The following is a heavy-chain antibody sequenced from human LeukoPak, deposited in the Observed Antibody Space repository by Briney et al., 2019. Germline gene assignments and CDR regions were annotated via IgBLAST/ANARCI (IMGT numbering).Heavy chain of an antibody. CDR2: IWYDGSNK. Sequence: GGSLRLSCAASGFTFSSYGMHWVRQAPGKGLEWVAVIWYDGSNKYYADSVKGRFTISRDNSKNTLYLQMNSLRAEDTAVYYCARDSGSYYFDYWGQGTLVTVSS. J-gene: IGHJ4*02. CDR3: ARDSGSYYFDY. V-gene: IGHV3-33*01. D-gene: IGHD1-26*01. CDR1: GFTFSSYG.